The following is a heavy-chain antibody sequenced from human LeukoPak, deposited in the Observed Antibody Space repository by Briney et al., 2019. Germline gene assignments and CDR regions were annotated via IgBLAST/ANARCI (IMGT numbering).Heavy chain of an antibody. V-gene: IGHV1-46*01. J-gene: IGHJ6*02. CDR3: AREDVVLVDAVRYYYYGMDV. D-gene: IGHD2-8*01. CDR1: GYNFISYY. Sequence: ASVKVSCKASGYNFISYYMHWVRQAPGQGLEWMGIINPSGGSTSYAQKFQDRVAMTRDTSTSTVYMELSSLKSEDTAVYYCAREDVVLVDAVRYYYYGMDVWGQGTTVTVSS. CDR2: INPSGGST.